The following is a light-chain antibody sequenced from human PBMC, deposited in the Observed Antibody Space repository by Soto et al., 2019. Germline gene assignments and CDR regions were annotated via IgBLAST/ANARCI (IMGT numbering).Light chain of an antibody. J-gene: IGKJ1*01. V-gene: IGKV1-39*01. Sequence: DIQINQSPSSLSASVGDRVTITCRASQSISSYLNWYQQKPGKAPKLLIYAASSLQSGVPSRFSGSGSGTDFTLTISSLQPEDFASYYCQQSYSTPPTFGQGTKVEIK. CDR3: QQSYSTPPT. CDR1: QSISSY. CDR2: AAS.